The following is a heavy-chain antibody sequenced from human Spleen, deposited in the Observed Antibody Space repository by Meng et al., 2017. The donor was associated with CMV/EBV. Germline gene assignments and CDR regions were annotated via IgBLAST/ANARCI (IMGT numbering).Heavy chain of an antibody. D-gene: IGHD5-18*01. CDR3: ARDVTPDY. Sequence: SQTLSLTCAVYGGSFSGYYWNWIRQPPGKGLEWIGYISYTGSTKYNPSLKSRVTISVDTSKNQFSLRLSSLTAADTAVYYCARDVTPDYWGQGTLVTVSS. J-gene: IGHJ4*02. V-gene: IGHV4-59*01. CDR2: ISYTGST. CDR1: GGSFSGYY.